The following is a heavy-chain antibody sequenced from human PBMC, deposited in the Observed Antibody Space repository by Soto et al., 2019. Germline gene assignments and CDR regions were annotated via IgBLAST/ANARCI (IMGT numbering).Heavy chain of an antibody. J-gene: IGHJ6*02. V-gene: IGHV3-30-3*01. CDR2: ISYDGSNK. CDR1: GSTFSNYI. D-gene: IGHD2-15*01. Sequence: QLQLVESGGGVVQPGTSLRLSCTASGSTFSNYIMHWVRQAPGKGLDWVAFISYDGSNKDYADSVEGRFTISRDNSKSTQYLQLSSLRPEDTAVYYCAGGDNYYALGVWGQGTTVTVSS. CDR3: AGGDNYYALGV.